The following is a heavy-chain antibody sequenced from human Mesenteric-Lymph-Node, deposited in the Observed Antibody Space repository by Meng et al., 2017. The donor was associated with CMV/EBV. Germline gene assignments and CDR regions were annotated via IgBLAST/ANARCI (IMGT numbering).Heavy chain of an antibody. J-gene: IGHJ6*02. CDR3: ARDRPAARSYYYYGMDV. V-gene: IGHV3-30*02. CDR2: VWPIGSNK. D-gene: IGHD2-2*01. Sequence: GESLKISCAASGFNVSDYGVHWVRQAPGKGLEWVAFVWPIGSNKYYADSVKGRFAISRDNYKNIVDLQLNSLRAEDTAVYYCARDRPAARSYYYYGMDVWGQGTTVTVSS. CDR1: GFNVSDYG.